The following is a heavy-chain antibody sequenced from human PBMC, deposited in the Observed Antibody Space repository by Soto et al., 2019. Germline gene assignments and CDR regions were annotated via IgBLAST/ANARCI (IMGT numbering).Heavy chain of an antibody. J-gene: IGHJ6*02. CDR3: ARVGTTAIYYGMDV. CDR1: GGTFSSYA. D-gene: IGHD1-1*01. CDR2: IIPIFGTV. V-gene: IGHV1-69*06. Sequence: SSVKFSCKASGGTFSSYAISWVRQAPGQGLEWMGGIIPIFGTVNYAQKFQGRVTITADKSTSTAYMELSSLGSEDTAVYYCARVGTTAIYYGMDVWGQGTTVTVSS.